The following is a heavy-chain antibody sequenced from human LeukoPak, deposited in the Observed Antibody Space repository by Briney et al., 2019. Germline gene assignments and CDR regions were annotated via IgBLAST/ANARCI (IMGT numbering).Heavy chain of an antibody. Sequence: SETLSLTCNVSGGFISSYYWSWVRLPPGKGLEWIGYIYYSGSTNYNPSLKSRVTISVDTSKNQFSLQLSSVTAADTAMYYCARSGTVGAMPVWGQGTLVTVSS. CDR1: GGFISSYY. CDR3: ARSGTVGAMPV. CDR2: IYYSGST. D-gene: IGHD1-26*01. V-gene: IGHV4-59*08. J-gene: IGHJ4*02.